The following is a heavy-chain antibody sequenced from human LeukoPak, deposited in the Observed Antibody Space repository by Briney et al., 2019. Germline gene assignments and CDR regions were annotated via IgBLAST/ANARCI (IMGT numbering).Heavy chain of an antibody. V-gene: IGHV5-51*01. CDR2: TYPGDSDT. CDR1: GYSFNTYW. D-gene: IGHD6-13*01. CDR3: ARHPIAAGGAYNWFDP. Sequence: GESLKISCKGSGYSFNTYWIGWVRQMPGKGLEWMGITYPGDSDTKYSPSFQGQVTISADKSISTAYLQWSSLKASDTAMYYCARHPIAAGGAYNWFDPWGQGTLVTVSS. J-gene: IGHJ5*02.